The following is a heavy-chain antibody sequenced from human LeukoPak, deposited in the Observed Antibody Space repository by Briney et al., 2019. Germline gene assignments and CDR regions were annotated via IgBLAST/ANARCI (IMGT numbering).Heavy chain of an antibody. CDR1: GFTFISYD. J-gene: IGHJ4*02. V-gene: IGHV3-30-3*01. CDR2: MPSDGSIK. CDR3: ASGGVRKTYFDD. D-gene: IGHD1-14*01. Sequence: QTGGSLRLSCAASGFTFISYDVHWVRQAPGKGLQWVAVMPSDGSIKIYTDSVKGRFTISRDNSKNTLYLEMNSLRVDDTAVYYCASGGVRKTYFDDWGQGTLVTVSS.